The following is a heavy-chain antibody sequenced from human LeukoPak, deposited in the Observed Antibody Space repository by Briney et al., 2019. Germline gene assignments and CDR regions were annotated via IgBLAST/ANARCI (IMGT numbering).Heavy chain of an antibody. V-gene: IGHV1-8*01. CDR2: MNPNSGNT. D-gene: IGHD3-10*01. J-gene: IGHJ4*02. Sequence: ASVKVSRKASGYTFTSYDINWVRQATGQGLEWMGWMNPNSGNTGYAQKFQGRVTMTRNTSISTAYMELSSLRSEDTAVYYCARRSRSYGSGNIGGYWGQGTLVIVSS. CDR1: GYTFTSYD. CDR3: ARRSRSYGSGNIGGY.